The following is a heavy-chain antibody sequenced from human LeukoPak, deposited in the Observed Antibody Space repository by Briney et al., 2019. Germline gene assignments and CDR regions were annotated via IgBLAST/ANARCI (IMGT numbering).Heavy chain of an antibody. CDR1: GGSISSYY. V-gene: IGHV4-59*08. Sequence: SETLSLTCTVSGGSISSYYWSWIRQPPGKGLEWIGYIYSSGGTNYNPSLKSRVAISVDTSKNQFSLKLSSVTAADTAVYYCARRFTPAAAGSFDYWGQGTLVTVSS. CDR3: ARRFTPAAAGSFDY. J-gene: IGHJ4*02. CDR2: IYSSGGT. D-gene: IGHD6-13*01.